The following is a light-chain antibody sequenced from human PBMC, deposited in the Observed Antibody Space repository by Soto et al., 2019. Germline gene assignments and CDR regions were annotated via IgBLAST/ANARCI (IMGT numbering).Light chain of an antibody. CDR3: QQYGSSRT. CDR2: DAS. J-gene: IGKJ4*01. CDR1: QSVSSSY. Sequence: EIVLTQSPGTLSLSPGERATLSCRASQSVSSSYLAWYQQKPGQAPRLLIYDASSRATGIPDRFSGSGSGTDFTLTISRLEREDFAVYYCQQYGSSRTFGGGTKVEIK. V-gene: IGKV3-20*01.